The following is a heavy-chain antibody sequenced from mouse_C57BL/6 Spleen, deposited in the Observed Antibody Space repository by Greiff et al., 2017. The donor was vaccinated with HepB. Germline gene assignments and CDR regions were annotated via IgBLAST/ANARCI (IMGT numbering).Heavy chain of an antibody. Sequence: QVQLQQPGAELVMPGASVKLSCKASGYTFTSYWMHWVKQRPGQGLEWIGEIDPSDSYTNYNQKFKGKSTLTVDKSSSTAYMQLSSLTSEDSAVYYCASLYDYGTKSYFDYWGQGTTLTVSS. CDR2: IDPSDSYT. CDR1: GYTFTSYW. D-gene: IGHD1-1*01. J-gene: IGHJ2*01. CDR3: ASLYDYGTKSYFDY. V-gene: IGHV1-69*01.